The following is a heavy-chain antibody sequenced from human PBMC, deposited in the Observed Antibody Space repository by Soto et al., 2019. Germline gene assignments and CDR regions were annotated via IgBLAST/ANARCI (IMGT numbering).Heavy chain of an antibody. J-gene: IGHJ6*03. CDR1: GYTFANYG. CDR2: ISIHNGNT. V-gene: IGHV1-18*04. CDR3: ARMTTQDYSHYYLDV. Sequence: QAQLEQSGGEVKKSGASVKVSCKASGYTFANYGISWVRQAPGQGLEWMGWISIHNGNTNFAQKFQGRVTLTTDTTTSAANRELRSLRSDDTAVYSCARMTTQDYSHYYLDVWGKGTTVTVSS.